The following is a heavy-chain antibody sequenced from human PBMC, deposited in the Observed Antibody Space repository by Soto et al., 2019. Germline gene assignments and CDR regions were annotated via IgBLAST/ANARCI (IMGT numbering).Heavy chain of an antibody. Sequence: PSETLSLTCTVSGGSISSYYWSWIRRPPGKGLEWIGYIYNSGSTHSNPSLQSRVTISVDTSKNQFSLKLSSVTAADTGIYYCARARNTMVREVIKYNKDVWGQGTTVTVSS. CDR3: ARARNTMVREVIKYNKDV. CDR2: IYNSGST. J-gene: IGHJ6*02. V-gene: IGHV4-59*01. CDR1: GGSISSYY. D-gene: IGHD3-10*01.